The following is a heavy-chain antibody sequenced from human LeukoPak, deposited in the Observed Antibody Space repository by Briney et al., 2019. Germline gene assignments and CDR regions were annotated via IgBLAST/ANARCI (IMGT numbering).Heavy chain of an antibody. D-gene: IGHD4-17*01. CDR3: AKITKATTPNY. Sequence: PGGSLRLSCAASGFTFSSYSMNWVRQAPGKGLEWVSYISSSSSTIYYADSVKGRFSISRDNSKNTVYLQMSDLRAEDTAVYYCAKITKATTPNYWGQGTLVTVSS. J-gene: IGHJ4*02. CDR2: ISSSSSTI. V-gene: IGHV3-48*01. CDR1: GFTFSSYS.